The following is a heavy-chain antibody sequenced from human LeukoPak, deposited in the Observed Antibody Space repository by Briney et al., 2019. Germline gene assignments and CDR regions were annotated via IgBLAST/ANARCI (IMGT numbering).Heavy chain of an antibody. CDR3: AIDYDSSGYYPY. J-gene: IGHJ4*02. Sequence: GASVKVSSKASGYTFTRYAMHWVRQAPGQRLEWMGWINAGNGNTKYSQKFQGRVTITRDTSASTAYMELSSLRSEDTAVYYCAIDYDSSGYYPYWGQGTLVTVSS. CDR2: INAGNGNT. V-gene: IGHV1-3*01. D-gene: IGHD3-22*01. CDR1: GYTFTRYA.